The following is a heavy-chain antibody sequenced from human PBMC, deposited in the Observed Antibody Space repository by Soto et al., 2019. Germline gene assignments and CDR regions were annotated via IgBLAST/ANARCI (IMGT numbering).Heavy chain of an antibody. CDR1: GFTVSSNY. D-gene: IGHD6-13*01. Sequence: EVQLVETGGGLIQPGGSLRLSCAASGFTVSSNYMTWVRQAPGKGLEWVSVIYSDGTTYYADSVKGRFTISRYNSKNTLYLQMNSLRAEDTAVYYCARDRYSKSDYKYGMDVWGQGTTVTVSS. CDR2: IYSDGTT. CDR3: ARDRYSKSDYKYGMDV. J-gene: IGHJ6*02. V-gene: IGHV3-53*02.